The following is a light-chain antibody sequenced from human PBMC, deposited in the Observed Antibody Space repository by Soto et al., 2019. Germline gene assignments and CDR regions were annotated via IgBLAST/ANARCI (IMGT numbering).Light chain of an antibody. V-gene: IGLV2-11*01. CDR2: DVN. Sequence: QSALTQPPAVSGSPGQSVSISCTGTSGDVGYYNYVSWYQQHPGKAPKLMIFDVNRRPSGVPDRFSGSKSGNTASLTISGLQTGDEADYFCSSYAGNTIVIFGGGTKLTVL. CDR1: SGDVGYYNY. J-gene: IGLJ2*01. CDR3: SSYAGNTIVI.